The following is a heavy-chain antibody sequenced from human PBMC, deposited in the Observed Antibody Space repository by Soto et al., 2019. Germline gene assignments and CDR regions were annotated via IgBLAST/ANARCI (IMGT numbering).Heavy chain of an antibody. CDR1: GGTFSSYA. V-gene: IGHV1-69*13. D-gene: IGHD5-18*01. Sequence: SVKVSCKASGGTFSSYAISWVRQAPGQGLEWMGGIIPIFGTANYAQKFQGRVTITADESTSTAYMELSSLRSEDTAVYYCARAFEGYSYGPEGHGMDVWGQGTTVTVSS. J-gene: IGHJ6*02. CDR2: IIPIFGTA. CDR3: ARAFEGYSYGPEGHGMDV.